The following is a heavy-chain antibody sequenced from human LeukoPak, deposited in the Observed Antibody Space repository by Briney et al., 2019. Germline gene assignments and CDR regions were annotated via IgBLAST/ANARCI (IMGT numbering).Heavy chain of an antibody. CDR1: GFTFSSHG. J-gene: IGHJ4*01. D-gene: IGHD2-15*01. CDR2: ISYGETET. V-gene: IGHV3-33*06. Sequence: PGRSLRLSCAASGFTFSSHGMHWVRQAPGKGLEWVAFISYGETETQYADSVKGRFIISRDDSKNTLFLQMNSLRDEDTAIYFCAKVHGWGRQLGYYFDYWGHGTLVTVSS. CDR3: AKVHGWGRQLGYYFDY.